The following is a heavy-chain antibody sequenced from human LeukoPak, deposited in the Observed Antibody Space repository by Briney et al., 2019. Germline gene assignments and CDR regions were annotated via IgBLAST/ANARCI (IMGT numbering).Heavy chain of an antibody. Sequence: SETLSLTCTVSGGSISSYYWSWIRQPSGKGLEWIGRIYTSGSTNYNPSLKSRVTMSVDTSKNQFSLKLSSVTAADTAVYYCARGPSYNWNDVEYFDYWGQGTLVTVSS. CDR1: GGSISSYY. CDR2: IYTSGST. V-gene: IGHV4-4*07. J-gene: IGHJ4*02. CDR3: ARGPSYNWNDVEYFDY. D-gene: IGHD1-20*01.